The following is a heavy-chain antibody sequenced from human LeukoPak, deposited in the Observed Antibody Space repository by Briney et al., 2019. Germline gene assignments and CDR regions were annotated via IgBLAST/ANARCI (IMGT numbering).Heavy chain of an antibody. CDR3: ARGGCDADCSFDY. D-gene: IGHD2-21*02. V-gene: IGHV1-46*01. Sequence: ASVKVSCKASEYSFSTYSFHWVRQAPGQGLEWMGISNPSGGSPTYAQKFQGRVTMTRDTPTTTVYMELSSLRSDDTAVYYCARGGCDADCSFDYWGQGTLVTVSS. CDR1: EYSFSTYS. J-gene: IGHJ4*02. CDR2: SNPSGGSP.